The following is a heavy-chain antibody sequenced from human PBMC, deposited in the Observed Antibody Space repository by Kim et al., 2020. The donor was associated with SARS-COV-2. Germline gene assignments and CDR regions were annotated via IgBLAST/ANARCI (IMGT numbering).Heavy chain of an antibody. CDR1: GVSLSGYH. CDR2: INHSGTS. Sequence: SETLSLTCAVYGVSLSGYHWTWIRQPPGKGLEWIGEINHSGTSNCNPSLKSRVTMSLDTSKSQFSLTLRSLTAADTAVYYCARGRAGVVPSPVLGLGPYYEYYAIDVWGQGTTVTVSS. CDR3: ARGRAGVVPSPVLGLGPYYEYYAIDV. D-gene: IGHD2-8*02. J-gene: IGHJ6*02. V-gene: IGHV4-34*01.